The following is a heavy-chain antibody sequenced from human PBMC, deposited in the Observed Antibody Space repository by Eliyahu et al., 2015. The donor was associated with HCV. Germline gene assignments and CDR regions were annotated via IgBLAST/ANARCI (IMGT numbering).Heavy chain of an antibody. CDR3: ARVRGPYGYGMDV. J-gene: IGHJ6*02. Sequence: EVQLVESGGGLVQPGGSLRLXXXASGFTXSSYIXNWVRQAPGKGLEWVSYIXGSSGTIYYADSVKGRFTISRDNAKNSLYLQMNSLRDEDTAVYYCARVRGPYGYGMDVWGQGTTVTVSS. CDR1: GFTXSSYI. D-gene: IGHD3-10*01. CDR2: IXGSSGTI. V-gene: IGHV3-48*02.